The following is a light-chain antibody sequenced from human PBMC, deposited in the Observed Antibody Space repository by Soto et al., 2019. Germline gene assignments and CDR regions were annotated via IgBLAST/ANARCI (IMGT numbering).Light chain of an antibody. J-gene: IGKJ1*01. CDR2: DAS. CDR3: QQRSNWA. V-gene: IGKV3-11*01. CDR1: QAISNY. Sequence: EIVLTQSPATLSLSPGERAILSCRASQAISNYLAWYQQKPGQAPRLLIYDASNRATGIPARFSGSGSGTDFPLPISSLEPEDFAVYYCQQRSNWAFCQGTKVEI.